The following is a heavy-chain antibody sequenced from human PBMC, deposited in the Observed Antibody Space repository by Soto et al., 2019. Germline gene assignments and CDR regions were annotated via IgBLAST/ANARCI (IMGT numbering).Heavy chain of an antibody. CDR2: INPNGGST. CDR1: GYTFISFC. Sequence: ASVKVSCKASGYTFISFCVHWVRQAPGQGLEWMGVINPNGGSTAYAQKFQGRVTMTRDTSTSTVYMELSSLRSEDTAVYYCARLATVTPPYYFDYWGQGTLVTVSS. D-gene: IGHD4-17*01. CDR3: ARLATVTPPYYFDY. J-gene: IGHJ4*02. V-gene: IGHV1-46*01.